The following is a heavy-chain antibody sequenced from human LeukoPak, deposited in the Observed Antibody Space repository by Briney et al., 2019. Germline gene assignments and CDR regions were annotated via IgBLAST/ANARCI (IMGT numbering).Heavy chain of an antibody. CDR3: ARDCGSHDAFDI. V-gene: IGHV3-21*01. Sequence: GGSLRLSCAASGFTFSSYNMNWVRQAPGKGLKWVSSISRSGSYIYYADSVKGRFTISRDNAKNSLFLQMNSLRAEDTAVFYCARDCGSHDAFDIWGQGTMVTVSS. CDR1: GFTFSSYN. D-gene: IGHD1-26*01. CDR2: ISRSGSYI. J-gene: IGHJ3*02.